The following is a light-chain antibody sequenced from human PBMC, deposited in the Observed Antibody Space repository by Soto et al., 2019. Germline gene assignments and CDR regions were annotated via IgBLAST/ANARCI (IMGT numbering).Light chain of an antibody. Sequence: DIQMTQSPSTLSASVGDRDTITCRASQSISSWLAWYQQKPGKAPKLLIYEASSLKSGVPSRFSGSGSATEFTLTISSLQPDDFATYYCEDYSSSSGLTFGGGTKVDIK. J-gene: IGKJ4*01. CDR1: QSISSW. V-gene: IGKV1-5*03. CDR3: EDYSSSSGLT. CDR2: EAS.